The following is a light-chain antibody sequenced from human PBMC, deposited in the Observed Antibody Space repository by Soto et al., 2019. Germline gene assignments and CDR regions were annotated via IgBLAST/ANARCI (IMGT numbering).Light chain of an antibody. CDR2: EVN. Sequence: QSVLTQPASVSGSPGQSVTISCTGASSDVGGYDYVSWYQQHPGKAPKLILFEVNNRPSGVSNHFSGSKSGNTASPIISGLQADDEADYYCSSYSTTSTLVFGSGTKVTVL. CDR3: SSYSTTSTLV. V-gene: IGLV2-14*01. CDR1: SSDVGGYDY. J-gene: IGLJ1*01.